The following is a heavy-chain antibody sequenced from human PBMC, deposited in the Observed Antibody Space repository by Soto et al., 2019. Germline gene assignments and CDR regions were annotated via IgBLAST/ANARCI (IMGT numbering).Heavy chain of an antibody. D-gene: IGHD6-13*01. J-gene: IGHJ6*02. CDR1: GYTLTDLS. CDR2: FDPEEGET. CDR3: ATKGRWYVGYCYYRMDV. Sequence: ASVKVSCKVSGYTLTDLSMHWVRQAPGRGREGMGGFDPEEGETIYAQKFQGRVTMTEDTSTDTAYLELSSLRSEDTAVYYCATKGRWYVGYCYYRMDVWGQGPTVTV. V-gene: IGHV1-24*01.